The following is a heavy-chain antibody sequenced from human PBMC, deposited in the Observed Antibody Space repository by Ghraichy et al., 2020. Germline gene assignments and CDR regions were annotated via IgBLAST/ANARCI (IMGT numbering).Heavy chain of an antibody. J-gene: IGHJ6*02. D-gene: IGHD6-19*01. CDR2: INPSGGST. CDR3: ARGSSGWYEAPNDEFYYYYGMDV. Sequence: ASVKVSCKASGYTFTSYYMHWVRQAPGQGLEWMGIINPSGGSTSYAQKFQGRVTMTRDTSTSTVYMELSSLRSEDTAVYYCARGSSGWYEAPNDEFYYYYGMDVWGQGTTVTVSS. V-gene: IGHV1-46*01. CDR1: GYTFTSYY.